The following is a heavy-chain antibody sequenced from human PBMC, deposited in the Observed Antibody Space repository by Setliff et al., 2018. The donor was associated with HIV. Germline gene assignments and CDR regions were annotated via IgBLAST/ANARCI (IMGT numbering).Heavy chain of an antibody. CDR1: EGSLSTYY. D-gene: IGHD5-12*01. J-gene: IGHJ4*02. Sequence: SETLSLTCTVSEGSLSTYYWSWIRQPPGKGLEWIGYIYYNGSPTYNPSLKSRVTMSVDTLKNQFSLRLSSVTAADTAVYYCARKHLANVFGYWGQGTLVTVSS. CDR3: ARKHLANVFGY. V-gene: IGHV4-59*01. CDR2: IYYNGSP.